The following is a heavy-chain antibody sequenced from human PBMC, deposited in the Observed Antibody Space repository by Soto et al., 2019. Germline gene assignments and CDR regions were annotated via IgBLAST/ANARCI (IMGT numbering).Heavy chain of an antibody. CDR3: ARSQGSSTSLEIYYYYYYGMDV. CDR2: IIPISGTT. J-gene: IGHJ6*02. Sequence: QVQLVQSGAEVKNPGSSVKVSCKASGGTFSSYAISWVRQAPGQGLEWMGGIIPISGTTNYAQKFQGRVTITADESTGTAYMELSSLRSEDTAVYYCARSQGSSTSLEIYYYYYYGMDVWGQGTTVTVSS. D-gene: IGHD2-2*01. V-gene: IGHV1-69*01. CDR1: GGTFSSYA.